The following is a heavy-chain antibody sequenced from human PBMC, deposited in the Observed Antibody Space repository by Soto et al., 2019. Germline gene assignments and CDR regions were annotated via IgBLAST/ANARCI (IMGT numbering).Heavy chain of an antibody. J-gene: IGHJ4*01. CDR2: ISAYNGNT. V-gene: IGHV1-18*01. Sequence: ASVKVSCKASGYTFTSYGISWVRQAPGQGLEWMGWISAYNGNTNYAQKLQGRVTMTADTSTSTAYMELNSLTSDETAVYYCTRPLRATAGTTFYYWGQGSLVTVSS. CDR1: GYTFTSYG. D-gene: IGHD1-1*01. CDR3: TRPLRATAGTTFYY.